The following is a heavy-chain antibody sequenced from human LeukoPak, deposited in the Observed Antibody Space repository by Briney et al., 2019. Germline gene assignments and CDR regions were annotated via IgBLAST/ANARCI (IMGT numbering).Heavy chain of an antibody. CDR1: GGSISSGGYS. D-gene: IGHD5-12*01. J-gene: IGHJ3*02. V-gene: IGHV4-30-2*01. Sequence: SQTLSLTCAVSGGSISSGGYSWSWIRQPPGKGLEWIGYIYHSGSTYYNPSLKSRVTISVDRSKNQFSLKLSSVTAADTAVYYCAKILIVATTHDAFDIWGQGTMVIVSS. CDR3: AKILIVATTHDAFDI. CDR2: IYHSGST.